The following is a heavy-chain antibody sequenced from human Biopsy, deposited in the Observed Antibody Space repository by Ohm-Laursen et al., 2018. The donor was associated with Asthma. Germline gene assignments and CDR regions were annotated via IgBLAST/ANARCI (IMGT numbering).Heavy chain of an antibody. CDR1: GGTFNTYV. Sequence: SVKASCKSLGGTFNTYVIGWVRQAPGQGLEWMGGINSVFGTTTYPQKFQDRVTITADDSTSTVYKGLSSLRSEDTAVYYCARKAGSCISRTCYSLDFWGQGTLVTVSS. J-gene: IGHJ4*02. CDR3: ARKAGSCISRTCYSLDF. D-gene: IGHD2-2*01. CDR2: INSVFGTT. V-gene: IGHV1-69*13.